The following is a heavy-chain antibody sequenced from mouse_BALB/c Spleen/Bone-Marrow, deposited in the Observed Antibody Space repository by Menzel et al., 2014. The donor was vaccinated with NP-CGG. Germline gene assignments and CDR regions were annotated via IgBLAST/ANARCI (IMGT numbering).Heavy chain of an antibody. Sequence: QVQLQQSGPELVRPGVSVNISCKGSGYTFTDYAMHWVKQSHAKSLEWIGVINTYSGNTNYNQNFKGKATMTVDKSSSTAFMELARLTYEDSTIYYCAREGYASTAWFAYWGQGTLVTVSA. CDR1: GYTFTDYA. V-gene: IGHV1-67*01. CDR2: INTYSGNT. CDR3: AREGYASTAWFAY. D-gene: IGHD1-1*01. J-gene: IGHJ3*01.